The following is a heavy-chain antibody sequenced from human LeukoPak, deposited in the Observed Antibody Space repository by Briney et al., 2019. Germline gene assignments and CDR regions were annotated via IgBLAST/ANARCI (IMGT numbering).Heavy chain of an antibody. CDR1: GFTFSSYE. CDR3: ARSTYYYDSSGYYFDY. Sequence: GGSLRLSCAASGFTFSSYEMNWVRQAPGRGLEWVSYISSSGSTIYYADSVKCRFTISRDNAKNSLYLQMNSLRAEDTAVYYCARSTYYYDSSGYYFDYWGQGTLVTVSS. V-gene: IGHV3-48*03. J-gene: IGHJ4*02. CDR2: ISSSGSTI. D-gene: IGHD3-22*01.